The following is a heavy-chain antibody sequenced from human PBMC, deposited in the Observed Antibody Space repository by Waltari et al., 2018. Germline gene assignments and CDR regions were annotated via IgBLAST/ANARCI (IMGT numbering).Heavy chain of an antibody. CDR3: ARGSKDSGRDV. CDR2: IGSSGDT. V-gene: IGHV3-23*01. CDR1: GFPFSSYV. D-gene: IGHD1-26*01. Sequence: EVQLLESGGRLVQPGGSLRLSCAASGFPFSSYVLIWLRPAPGRGLEWVSSIGSSGDTYYAGSVKGRFTISRDNSKNTLYLQMNSLRAEDTALYYCARGSKDSGRDVWGQGTTVTVSS. J-gene: IGHJ6*02.